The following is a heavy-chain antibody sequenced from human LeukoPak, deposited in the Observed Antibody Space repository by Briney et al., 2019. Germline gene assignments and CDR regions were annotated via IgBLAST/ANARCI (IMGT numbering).Heavy chain of an antibody. D-gene: IGHD2-8*01. CDR3: ARDQGKYCTNGVCPFYYYYGMDV. V-gene: IGHV1-18*01. CDR2: ISAYNGNT. Sequence: ASVKVSCKASGYTFTSYGISWVRQAPGQGLEWMGWISAYNGNTNYAQKLQGRVTMTTDTSTSTAYMELRSLRPDDTAVYYCARDQGKYCTNGVCPFYYYYGMDVWGQGTTVTVSS. J-gene: IGHJ6*02. CDR1: GYTFTSYG.